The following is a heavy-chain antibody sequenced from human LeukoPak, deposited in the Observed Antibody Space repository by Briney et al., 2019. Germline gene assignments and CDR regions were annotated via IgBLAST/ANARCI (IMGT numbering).Heavy chain of an antibody. CDR2: IYYSGST. D-gene: IGHD6-13*01. CDR1: GGSISSYY. CDR3: ARESEGIIDY. Sequence: ETLSLTCTVSGGSISSYYWSWIRQPPGEGVEWIGYIYYSGSTNYDPSLKSRVTISVDTSKNQFSQKLSSVTAADTAVYYCARESEGIIDYWGQGTLATVPS. V-gene: IGHV4-59*01. J-gene: IGHJ4*02.